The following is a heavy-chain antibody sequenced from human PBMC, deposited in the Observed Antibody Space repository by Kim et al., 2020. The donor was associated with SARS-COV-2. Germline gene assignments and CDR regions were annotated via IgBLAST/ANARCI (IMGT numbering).Heavy chain of an antibody. J-gene: IGHJ6*02. D-gene: IGHD5-18*01. Sequence: CNTSYAQKIKARVTMTTGTSASTVYMELSSLRSEDTAVYYCARQLWLEVWGQGTTVTVSS. CDR2: CNT. CDR3: ARQLWLEV. V-gene: IGHV1-46*01.